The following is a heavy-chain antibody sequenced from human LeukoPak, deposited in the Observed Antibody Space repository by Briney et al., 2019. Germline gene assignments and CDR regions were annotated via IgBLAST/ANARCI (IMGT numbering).Heavy chain of an antibody. Sequence: GGSLRLSCAATGLSFSSFAMSWVRQGPARGLEWVSSIRGNGGTFYADSVKGRFTLSSDSSRNTVYFQLNNLRVEDTAIYYCVKASWVSSTDAVRWGQGTLVTVSS. CDR3: VKASWVSSTDAVR. D-gene: IGHD3-16*01. V-gene: IGHV3-23*01. J-gene: IGHJ4*02. CDR1: GLSFSSFA. CDR2: IRGNGGT.